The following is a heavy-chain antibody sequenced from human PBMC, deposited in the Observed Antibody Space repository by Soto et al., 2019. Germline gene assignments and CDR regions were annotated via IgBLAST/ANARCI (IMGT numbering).Heavy chain of an antibody. D-gene: IGHD1-26*01. J-gene: IGHJ4*02. CDR1: GGSVSDKTYY. CDR2: VYCSGTN. V-gene: IGHV4-61*01. Sequence: TSETLSLTCSVSGGSVSDKTYYWSWIRQPPGKRLEWIGYVYCSGTNNYNPSLKSRVTISVDLSKNRFSLRLSSVTTADTALYYCARTTAEPTTIRSRYFFDYWGQGTPVTVSS. CDR3: ARTTAEPTTIRSRYFFDY.